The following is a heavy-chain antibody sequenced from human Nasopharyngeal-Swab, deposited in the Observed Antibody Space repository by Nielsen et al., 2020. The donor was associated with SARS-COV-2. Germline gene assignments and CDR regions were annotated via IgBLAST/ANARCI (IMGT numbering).Heavy chain of an antibody. V-gene: IGHV3-33*01. CDR3: ARDSPGTDSSGYDDAFDI. CDR1: GFTFSSYG. Sequence: GGSLRLSCAASGFTFSSYGMHWVRQAPGKGLEWVEVIWYDGSNKYYADSVKGRFTISRDNSKNTLYLQMNSLRAEDTAVYYCARDSPGTDSSGYDDAFDIWGQGTMVTVSS. D-gene: IGHD3-22*01. CDR2: IWYDGSNK. J-gene: IGHJ3*02.